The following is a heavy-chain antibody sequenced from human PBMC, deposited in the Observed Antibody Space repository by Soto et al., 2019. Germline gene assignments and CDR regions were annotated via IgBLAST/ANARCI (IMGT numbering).Heavy chain of an antibody. J-gene: IGHJ6*02. CDR1: GGSISGFF. CDR2: VAASGST. CDR3: ARGGSTHYYYGLDV. Sequence: TSETLSLTCTVSGGSISGFFWTWVRQPPGMPLEGLGHVAASGSTAYNPSLRSRLSLSLDVSENRFSLELTSVTAADTATYFCARGGSTHYYYGLDVWGQGTTVTVSS. V-gene: IGHV4-4*07.